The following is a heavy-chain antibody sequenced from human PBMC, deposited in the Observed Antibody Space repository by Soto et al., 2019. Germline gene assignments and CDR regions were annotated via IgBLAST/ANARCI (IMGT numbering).Heavy chain of an antibody. CDR1: GFSFSSYG. V-gene: IGHV3-33*01. Sequence: ESGGGVVQPGRSLRLSCAASGFSFSSYGMHWVRQAPGKGLEWVAVIWSDGSNKYYADSVKGRCTISRDNSKNTLYLQMNSLRAQDTAVYYCARDHGYYAVPFDYWGQGPLVTVSS. D-gene: IGHD4-17*01. CDR2: IWSDGSNK. J-gene: IGHJ4*02. CDR3: ARDHGYYAVPFDY.